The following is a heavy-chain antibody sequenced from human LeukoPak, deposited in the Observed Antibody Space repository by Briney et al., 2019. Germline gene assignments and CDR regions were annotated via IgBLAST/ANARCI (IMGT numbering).Heavy chain of an antibody. J-gene: IGHJ4*02. Sequence: ASVKVSCKASGYTFTGYSMHWVRQAPGQGLEWMGWINPNSGGTNYAQGFQGRVTMTRDTSISTAYMELSRLRSDDTAVYYCASNAASLSSGWYYFDYWGQGTLVTVSS. CDR3: ASNAASLSSGWYYFDY. V-gene: IGHV1-2*02. D-gene: IGHD6-19*01. CDR1: GYTFTGYS. CDR2: INPNSGGT.